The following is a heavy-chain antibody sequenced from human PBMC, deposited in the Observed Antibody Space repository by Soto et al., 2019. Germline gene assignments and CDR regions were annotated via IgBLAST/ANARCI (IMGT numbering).Heavy chain of an antibody. CDR1: GFTFSSWA. J-gene: IGHJ3*02. CDR2: ISGSGDTT. Sequence: GSLRLSCAASGFTFSSWAMTWVRQAPGKGLEWVSGISGSGDTTYYADSVKGRFTISRDNSKNTLYLQINSLRPEDTALYYCAKDFVGVIPDAFNIWGQGTMVTVSS. V-gene: IGHV3-23*01. CDR3: AKDFVGVIPDAFNI. D-gene: IGHD3-3*01.